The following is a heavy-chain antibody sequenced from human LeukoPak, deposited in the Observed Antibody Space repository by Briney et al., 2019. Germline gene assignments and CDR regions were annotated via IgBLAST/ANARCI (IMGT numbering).Heavy chain of an antibody. CDR3: AKEFYSGSGSSHFDY. Sequence: PGRSLRLSCTASGFTFGSYAIHWVRQAPGKGLEWVAVISYDGSNECYADSVKGRFTISRDNSKNTLYLQMNSLRAEDTAVYYCAKEFYSGSGSSHFDYWGQGTLVTVSS. CDR2: ISYDGSNE. V-gene: IGHV3-30*18. J-gene: IGHJ4*02. CDR1: GFTFGSYA. D-gene: IGHD3-10*01.